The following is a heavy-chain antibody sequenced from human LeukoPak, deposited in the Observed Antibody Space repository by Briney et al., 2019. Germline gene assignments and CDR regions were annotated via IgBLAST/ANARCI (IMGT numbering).Heavy chain of an antibody. V-gene: IGHV3-30*04. CDR2: ISYDAKYK. J-gene: IGHJ4*02. D-gene: IGHD2-15*01. CDR3: ARGRVVPATRLDY. Sequence: PGGSLRLSCVGSGFTFSNYAMHWVRQAPGKGLEWVAVISYDAKYKYYSDSVKGRFTISRDNSRNTLYLGMSGLRSDDTAVYYCARGRVVPATRLDYWGRGTLVTVSS. CDR1: GFTFSNYA.